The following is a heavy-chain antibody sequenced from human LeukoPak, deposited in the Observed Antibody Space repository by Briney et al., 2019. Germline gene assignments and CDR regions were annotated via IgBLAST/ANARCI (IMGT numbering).Heavy chain of an antibody. D-gene: IGHD5-24*01. CDR3: ARARAGYYFDY. CDR2: IHLHGSER. V-gene: IGHV3-7*01. Sequence: GGSLRLSCAASGFTFSNYWLSWVRQAPGKGLEWVANIHLHGSERYYLDSVKGRFTISRGNAKNSLYLQMNSLRAEDTAVYYCARARAGYYFDYWGQGTLVTVSS. J-gene: IGHJ4*02. CDR1: GFTFSNYW.